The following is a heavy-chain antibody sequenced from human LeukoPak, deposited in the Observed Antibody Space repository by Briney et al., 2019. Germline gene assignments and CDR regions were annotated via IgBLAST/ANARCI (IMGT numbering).Heavy chain of an antibody. CDR3: ARGGHDSGGYYRYYFDY. CDR2: INTNTGNP. V-gene: IGHV7-4-1*02. Sequence: ASVKVSCKTSGYSFSSNAMNWVRQAPGQGLEWMGWINTNTGNPTYAQGFTGRFVFSLDTSVSTAYMVISSLEAEDTAVYYCARGGHDSGGYYRYYFDYWGQGTPVTVSS. D-gene: IGHD3-22*01. J-gene: IGHJ4*02. CDR1: GYSFSSNA.